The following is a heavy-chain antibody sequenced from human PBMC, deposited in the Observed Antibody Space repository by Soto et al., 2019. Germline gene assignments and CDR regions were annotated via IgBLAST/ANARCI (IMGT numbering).Heavy chain of an antibody. CDR1: GGSIISGGFC. CDR2: IYYKRNT. V-gene: IGHV4-30-2*01. Sequence: SETLSLTCAVSGGSIISGGFCYICMREPPWNGLEWIGHIYYKRNTYYNPSLKSRVTISVDRPKNQFSLKLSSVTAADTAVYYCARAIYFDSSGSTTYYFDYWGQGTLVTVSS. CDR3: ARAIYFDSSGSTTYYFDY. D-gene: IGHD3-22*01. J-gene: IGHJ4*02.